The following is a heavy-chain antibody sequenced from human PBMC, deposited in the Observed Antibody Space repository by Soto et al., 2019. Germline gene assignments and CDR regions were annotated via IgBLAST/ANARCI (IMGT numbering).Heavy chain of an antibody. J-gene: IGHJ6*02. D-gene: IGHD2-8*01. CDR2: IYFRGGT. CDR1: GGSTRRDPYF. CDR3: ARRHWPTQMLV. V-gene: IGHV4-31*02. Sequence: SENLSLPWTVSGGSTRRDPYFLSRLRQPPGQGLEWIGYIYFRGGTYYNPSLKSRVIISVYTSKNQFSLRLSSVTAADTAFYYCARRHWPTQMLVWYPATMVTV.